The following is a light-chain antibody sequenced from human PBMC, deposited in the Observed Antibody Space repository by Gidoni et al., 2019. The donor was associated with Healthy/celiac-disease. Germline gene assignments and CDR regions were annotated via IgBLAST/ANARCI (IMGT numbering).Light chain of an antibody. CDR2: DVS. V-gene: IGLV2-14*03. Sequence: QSALTPPSSVSGSPAQSITISCTGTSTHVGGHNDVSWYQQHPGKAPKLMIYDVSNRPSGVSNRCSGSKTGNTAALTISGRQAEDEADYYCSSYTSSSTVVFGGGTKLTVL. J-gene: IGLJ3*02. CDR3: SSYTSSSTVV. CDR1: STHVGGHND.